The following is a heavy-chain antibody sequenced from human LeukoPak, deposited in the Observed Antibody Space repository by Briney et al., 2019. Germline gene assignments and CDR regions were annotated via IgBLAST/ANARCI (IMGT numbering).Heavy chain of an antibody. CDR2: FDPEDGET. J-gene: IGHJ4*02. Sequence: ASVKVSCKVSGYTLTELSMHWVRQAPGKGLEWMGGFDPEDGETIYAQKFQGTVTMTEDTSTDTAYIELSSLRSEDTAVYYCATDSLIAAAGTYQGFDYWGQGTLVTVSS. CDR1: GYTLTELS. V-gene: IGHV1-24*01. CDR3: ATDSLIAAAGTYQGFDY. D-gene: IGHD6-13*01.